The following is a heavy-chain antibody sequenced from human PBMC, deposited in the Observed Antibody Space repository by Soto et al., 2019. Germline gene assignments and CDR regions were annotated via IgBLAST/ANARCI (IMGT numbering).Heavy chain of an antibody. CDR3: ASFLPPGSYSDY. Sequence: EVQLLESGGGLVQPGGSLRLSCAASGFTFSSYAMSWVRQAPGKGLEWVSAISGGGGSTYYADSVKGRFTISRDNSKNTLYLQMNSLRAEDTAVYYCASFLPPGSYSDYWGQGTLVTVSS. CDR1: GFTFSSYA. V-gene: IGHV3-23*01. J-gene: IGHJ4*02. CDR2: ISGGGGST. D-gene: IGHD1-26*01.